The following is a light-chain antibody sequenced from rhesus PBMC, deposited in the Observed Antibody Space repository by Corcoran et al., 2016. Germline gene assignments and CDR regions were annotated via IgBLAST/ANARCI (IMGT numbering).Light chain of an antibody. CDR3: QKYSSSPYS. Sequence: QVILTQSPATLSLSPGERATLSCRASQSVSRSLAWYQQKPGQAPRLLIYGASSRATDIPDRFSDSGSGTDFTLTISSLEPEDFAVYYCQKYSSSPYSFGQGTKLEI. J-gene: IGKJ2*01. V-gene: IGKV3-53*01. CDR2: GAS. CDR1: QSVSRS.